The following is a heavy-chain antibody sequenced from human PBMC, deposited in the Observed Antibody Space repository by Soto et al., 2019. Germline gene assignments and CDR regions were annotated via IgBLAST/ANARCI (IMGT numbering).Heavy chain of an antibody. J-gene: IGHJ5*01. CDR2: ISGSGTAT. V-gene: IGHV3-23*01. D-gene: IGHD3-10*01. CDR3: AREVSEYGSGNYYTWFDS. Sequence: EVKLLESGGGLVQPGGSMRLSCEASGFPFWTYSMSWVRQAPRKGLEWVSGISGSGTATYYTDSVKGRFTVSRDNSKDTLYLQINSLRAEDTALYYCAREVSEYGSGNYYTWFDSWGQGTLVTVSS. CDR1: GFPFWTYS.